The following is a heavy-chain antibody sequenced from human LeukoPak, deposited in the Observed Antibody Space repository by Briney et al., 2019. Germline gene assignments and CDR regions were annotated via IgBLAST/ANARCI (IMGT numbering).Heavy chain of an antibody. CDR3: ARDTVDTAISD. CDR1: GFTFSSYE. CDR2: ISSSSSTI. Sequence: GGSLRLSCAASGFTFSSYEMNWVRQAPGKGLEWVSYISSSSSTIYYADSVKGRFTISRDNAKNSLYLHMNSLRAEDTAVYYCARDTVDTAISDWGQGTLVTVSS. J-gene: IGHJ4*02. V-gene: IGHV3-48*01. D-gene: IGHD5-18*01.